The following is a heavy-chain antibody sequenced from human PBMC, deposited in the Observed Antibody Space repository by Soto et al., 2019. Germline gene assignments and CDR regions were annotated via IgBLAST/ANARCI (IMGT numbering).Heavy chain of an antibody. J-gene: IGHJ4*02. D-gene: IGHD6-6*01. V-gene: IGHV3-23*01. CDR2: ISDNGGTT. CDR3: AKASGSSSLLGFDH. CDR1: EFTFSNYA. Sequence: GGSLRLSCAASEFTFSNYAMSWVRQAPGKGLEWVSSISDNGGTTYYADSVKGRFTISRDNSRDTLFLQMNSLRAEDTAVYYCAKASGSSSLLGFDHWGQGTLVTVSS.